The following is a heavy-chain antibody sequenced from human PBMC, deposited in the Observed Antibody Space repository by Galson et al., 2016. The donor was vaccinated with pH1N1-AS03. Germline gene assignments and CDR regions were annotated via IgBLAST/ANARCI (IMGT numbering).Heavy chain of an antibody. Sequence: SLRLSCAASGFSFSASWMSWVRQAPGKGLEWVANIRQDGSEKYYVDSVEGRFTISRDNAKNSLYPQMNSLRDEDRAVYYCARESPLNCYLDLWGRGTLVTVSS. CDR2: IRQDGSEK. V-gene: IGHV3-7*03. J-gene: IGHJ2*01. CDR3: ARESPLNCYLDL. CDR1: GFSFSASW.